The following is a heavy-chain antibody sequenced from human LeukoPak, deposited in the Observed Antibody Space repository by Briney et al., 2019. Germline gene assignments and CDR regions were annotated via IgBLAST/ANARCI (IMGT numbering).Heavy chain of an antibody. V-gene: IGHV3-66*01. CDR2: IYSGGST. D-gene: IGHD3-3*01. Sequence: PGGSLRLSCAASGFTVSSNYMSWVRQAPGKGLEWVSVIYSGGSTYYADSVKGRFTISRDNSKNTLYLQMNSLRAEDTAVYYCARWVDDFWSGDAFDIRGQGTMVTVSS. CDR3: ARWVDDFWSGDAFDI. CDR1: GFTVSSNY. J-gene: IGHJ3*02.